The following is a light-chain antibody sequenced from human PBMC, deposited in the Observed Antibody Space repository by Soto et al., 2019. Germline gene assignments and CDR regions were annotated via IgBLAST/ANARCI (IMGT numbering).Light chain of an antibody. CDR3: QSYDSSLSGYV. Sequence: QSVLTQPPSVSEAPGQRVTISCTASSSNIGAGYEAHWYQQVPGTAPKLLIYENNTRPPGVPDRFSGSQSGTSASLAITGLQAEDEAEYYCQSYDSSLSGYVFGTGTKLTVL. V-gene: IGLV1-40*01. CDR1: SSNIGAGYE. J-gene: IGLJ1*01. CDR2: ENN.